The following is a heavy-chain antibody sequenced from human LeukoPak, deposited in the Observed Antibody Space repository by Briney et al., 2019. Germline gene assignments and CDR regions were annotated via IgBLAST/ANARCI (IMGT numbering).Heavy chain of an antibody. CDR2: IKSDGSST. Sequence: PGGSLRLSCAASGFTFSPYWVHWVRHAPGKGLVWVSRIKSDGSSTNYADSVKGRFTISRDNAKNTLYLQMNSLRAEDTAVYYCVRDGDAYNFDCWGQGTLVVVSS. D-gene: IGHD5-24*01. J-gene: IGHJ4*02. CDR3: VRDGDAYNFDC. V-gene: IGHV3-74*01. CDR1: GFTFSPYW.